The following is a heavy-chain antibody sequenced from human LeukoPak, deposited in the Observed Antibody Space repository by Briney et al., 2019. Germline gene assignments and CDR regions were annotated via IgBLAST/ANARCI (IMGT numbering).Heavy chain of an antibody. CDR2: ISGGGGNT. J-gene: IGHJ4*02. Sequence: GGSLRLSCAASGFTFRFYAISWVRQGPGKGLEWVSAISGGGGNTYYADSAKGRFTISRDNSKNTLYLQMNSLRVEDTAIYYCAKSDYYDSSGHPSSFDYWGQGTLVTFSS. V-gene: IGHV3-23*01. CDR1: GFTFRFYA. CDR3: AKSDYYDSSGHPSSFDY. D-gene: IGHD3-22*01.